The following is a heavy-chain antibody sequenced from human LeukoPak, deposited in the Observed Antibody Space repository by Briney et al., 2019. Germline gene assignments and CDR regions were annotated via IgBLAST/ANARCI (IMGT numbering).Heavy chain of an antibody. CDR2: INPNSGGT. Sequence: ASVKVSCKASGYTFTGYYMHWVRQAPGQGLEWMGWINPNSGGTNYAQKFQGRVTMTRDTSISTAYMELGRLRSDDTAVYYCAKVRDRLSSFYPAAWGQGTLVTVSS. V-gene: IGHV1-2*02. CDR3: AKVRDRLSSFYPAA. CDR1: GYTFTGYY. D-gene: IGHD6-13*01. J-gene: IGHJ4*02.